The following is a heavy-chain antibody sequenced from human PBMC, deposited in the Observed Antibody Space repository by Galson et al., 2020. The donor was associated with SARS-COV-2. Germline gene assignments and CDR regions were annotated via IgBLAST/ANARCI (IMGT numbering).Heavy chain of an antibody. V-gene: IGHV3-30*04. J-gene: IGHJ6*02. D-gene: IGHD3-3*01. CDR2: ISYDGSNK. CDR1: GFTFSSYA. Sequence: GGSLRLSCAASGFTFSSYAMHWVRQAPGQGLEWVAGISYDGSNKYYADSVKGRVTISRDNSKNTLYLQMNSLRAEDTAVYYCARDQRFLEWLSPINYYYYGMDVWGQGTTVTVSS. CDR3: ARDQRFLEWLSPINYYYYGMDV.